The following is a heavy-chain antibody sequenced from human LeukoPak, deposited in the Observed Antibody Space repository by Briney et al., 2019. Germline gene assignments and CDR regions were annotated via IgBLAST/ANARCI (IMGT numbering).Heavy chain of an antibody. CDR2: IDPSDSYT. V-gene: IGHV5-10-1*01. Sequence: KPGGSLQISCQGSGSNFTTYWITWVRQLPGKGLEWMGTIDPSDSYTNYSPSFQGHVSISVDKSISTAYLQWSSLKASDTAMYYCARHLYGSVTYNVDYWGQGTLVTVSS. D-gene: IGHD3-10*01. CDR3: ARHLYGSVTYNVDY. CDR1: GSNFTTYW. J-gene: IGHJ4*02.